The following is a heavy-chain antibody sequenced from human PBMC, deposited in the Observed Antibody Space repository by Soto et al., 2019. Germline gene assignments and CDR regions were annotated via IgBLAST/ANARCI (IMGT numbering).Heavy chain of an antibody. CDR3: ARDGNKYSYGL. D-gene: IGHD5-18*01. J-gene: IGHJ4*02. Sequence: SETLSLTCTVSGGSISSYYWSWIRQPPGKGLEWIGYIYYSGSTNYNPSLKSRVTISVDTSKNQFSLKLSSVTAADTAVYYCARDGNKYSYGLWGQGTLVTVSS. CDR1: GGSISSYY. CDR2: IYYSGST. V-gene: IGHV4-59*01.